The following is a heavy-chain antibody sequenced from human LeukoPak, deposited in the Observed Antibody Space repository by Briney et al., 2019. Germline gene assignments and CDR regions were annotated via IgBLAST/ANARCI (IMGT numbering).Heavy chain of an antibody. Sequence: GASVNVSCKASGYTFTIYAISWVRQAPEQGREWMGWISAYKGNTNYAQKLQGRVTMTTDTSTSTAYMAVRSLRSDDTDVYCCARDCSGGASCYWGQGTLVTVSS. CDR3: ARDCSGGASCY. CDR1: GYTFTIYA. CDR2: ISAYKGNT. V-gene: IGHV1-18*01. D-gene: IGHD6-19*01. J-gene: IGHJ4*02.